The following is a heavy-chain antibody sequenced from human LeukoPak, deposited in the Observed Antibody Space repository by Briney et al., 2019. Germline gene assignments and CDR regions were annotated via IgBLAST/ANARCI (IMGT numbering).Heavy chain of an antibody. V-gene: IGHV5-51*01. CDR1: GYSCTTYG. Sequence: GESLKISCKGSGYSCTTYGIGWVRQMPGKGLEWMGIIYPGDSDTRYSPSFQGHVTISADWSITTAYLQWSSLKASDTAMYYCARHRLRSSTPEGTSFDYWGQGTLVTVSS. D-gene: IGHD6-6*01. CDR2: IYPGDSDT. CDR3: ARHRLRSSTPEGTSFDY. J-gene: IGHJ4*02.